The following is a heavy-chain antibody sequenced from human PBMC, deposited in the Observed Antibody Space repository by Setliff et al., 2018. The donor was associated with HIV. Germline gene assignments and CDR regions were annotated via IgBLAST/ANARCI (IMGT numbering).Heavy chain of an antibody. CDR1: GFSLSTSGVG. D-gene: IGHD6-6*01. CDR2: IYWDDDK. V-gene: IGHV2-5*02. CDR3: VRIPMNSGLAPPYFDY. J-gene: IGHJ4*02. Sequence: GSGPTLVNPTQTLTLTCTFSGFSLSTSGVGVGWIRQPPGKALEWLALIYWDDDKRYSPSLKSRLTITKDTSKNQVVLTMTNMDPVDTATYYCVRIPMNSGLAPPYFDYWGQGTLVTVSS.